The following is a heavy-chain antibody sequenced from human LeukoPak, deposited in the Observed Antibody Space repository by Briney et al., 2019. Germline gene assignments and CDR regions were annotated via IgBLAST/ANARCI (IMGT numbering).Heavy chain of an antibody. Sequence: GGSLRLSCAASGFTVSSNYMSWVRQAPGKGLEWDSVIYSGGSTYYADSVKGRFTISRDNSKNTLYLQMNSLRAEDTAVYYCARTPGGLAGYRQWHYYGMDVWGQGTTVTVSS. CDR3: ARTPGGLAGYRQWHYYGMDV. D-gene: IGHD5-12*01. CDR2: IYSGGST. V-gene: IGHV3-66*01. CDR1: GFTVSSNY. J-gene: IGHJ6*02.